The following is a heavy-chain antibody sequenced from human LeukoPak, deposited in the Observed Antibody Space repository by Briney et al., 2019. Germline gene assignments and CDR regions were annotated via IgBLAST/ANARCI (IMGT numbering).Heavy chain of an antibody. D-gene: IGHD3-10*01. J-gene: IGHJ4*02. Sequence: ASVKVSCKVSGYTHKEFSMYWVRQAPGKGLEWIGGFDPEDGETFYAQKFQGRVTMTEDTSTDTAYIELSSLGSEDTAIYYCITNYFYTSGSYYRADYWGQGTLVTVSS. CDR1: GYTHKEFS. CDR2: FDPEDGET. CDR3: ITNYFYTSGSYYRADY. V-gene: IGHV1-24*01.